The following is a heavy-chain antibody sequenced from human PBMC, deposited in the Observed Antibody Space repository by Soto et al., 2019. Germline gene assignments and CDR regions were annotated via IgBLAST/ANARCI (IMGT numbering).Heavy chain of an antibody. CDR1: GGTFSSYA. CDR2: IIPIFGTA. Sequence: SVKVSCKXSGGTFSSYAISWVRQAPGQGLEWMGGIIPIFGTANYAQKFQGRVTITADESTSTAYMELSSLRSEDTAVYYCARSQTAVYYYGMDVWGQGTTVTVSS. V-gene: IGHV1-69*13. J-gene: IGHJ6*02. CDR3: ARSQTAVYYYGMDV.